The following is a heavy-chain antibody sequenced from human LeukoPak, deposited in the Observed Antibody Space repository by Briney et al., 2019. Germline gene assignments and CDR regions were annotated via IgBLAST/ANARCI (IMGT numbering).Heavy chain of an antibody. D-gene: IGHD4-4*01. J-gene: IGHJ4*02. CDR3: ANRLSTDLAFYFDS. Sequence: GGSLRLSCAASGFTFGSYIMNWVRQAPGKGLEWVSLISGSGEITSYADSVKGRFTISRDNSKNTLYLQMNSLRADDTAVYYCANRLSTDLAFYFDSWGQGTLVTVSS. CDR1: GFTFGSYI. V-gene: IGHV3-23*01. CDR2: ISGSGEIT.